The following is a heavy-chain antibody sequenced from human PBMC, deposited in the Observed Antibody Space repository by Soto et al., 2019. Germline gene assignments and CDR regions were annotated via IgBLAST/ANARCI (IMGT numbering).Heavy chain of an antibody. D-gene: IGHD4-17*01. CDR2: INPSGGST. CDR1: GYTFTSYY. J-gene: IGHJ6*02. CDR3: ARDIPYVRGGDYLDYYGIDV. Sequence: GASVKVSCKASGYTFTSYYMHWVRQAPGQGLEWMGIINPSGGSTSYAQKFQGRVTMTRDTSTSTVYMELSSLRSEDTAVYYCARDIPYVRGGDYLDYYGIDVWGQGTTVTVSS. V-gene: IGHV1-46*01.